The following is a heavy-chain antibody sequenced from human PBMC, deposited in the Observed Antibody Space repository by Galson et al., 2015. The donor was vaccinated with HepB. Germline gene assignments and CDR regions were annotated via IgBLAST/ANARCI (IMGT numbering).Heavy chain of an antibody. CDR3: ARAGEVGATTFGGNYYYGMDV. V-gene: IGHV1-69*06. J-gene: IGHJ6*02. D-gene: IGHD1-26*01. CDR2: IIPIFGTA. CDR1: GGTFSSYA. Sequence: SVKVSCKASGGTFSSYAISWVRQAPGQGLEWMGGIIPIFGTANYAQKFQGRVTITADKSTSTAYMELSSLRSEDTAVYYCARAGEVGATTFGGNYYYGMDVWGQGTTVTVSS.